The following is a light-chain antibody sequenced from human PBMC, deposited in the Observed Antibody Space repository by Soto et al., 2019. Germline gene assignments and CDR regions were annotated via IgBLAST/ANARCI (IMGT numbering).Light chain of an antibody. V-gene: IGKV1-33*01. CDR2: DAS. CDR1: HDISNF. Sequence: DIQMTQSPSSLSASVGDRVTITCQASHDISNFLNWFQQKPGEAPKVLIYDASNLKTGVPSRFSGSGSGTEFTFPISSLQPEDIATYYCQQYDNFPRTFGQGTKVEIK. CDR3: QQYDNFPRT. J-gene: IGKJ2*01.